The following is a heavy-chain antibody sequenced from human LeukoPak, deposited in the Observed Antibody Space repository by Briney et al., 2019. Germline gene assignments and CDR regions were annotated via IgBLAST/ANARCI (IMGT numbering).Heavy chain of an antibody. CDR1: GFTFTSSA. V-gene: IGHV1-58*01. J-gene: IGHJ3*02. CDR2: IVVGSDNT. CDR3: AAVGFWSGYDAFDI. Sequence: SVKVSCKASGFTFTSSAVQWVRQARGQRLEWIGWIVVGSDNTNYAQMFQERVTITRDMSTSTAYMELSSLRSEDTAVYYCAAVGFWSGYDAFDIWGQGTMVTVPS. D-gene: IGHD3-3*01.